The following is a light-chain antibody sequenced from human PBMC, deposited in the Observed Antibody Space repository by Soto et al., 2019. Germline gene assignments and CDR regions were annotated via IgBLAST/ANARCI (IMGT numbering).Light chain of an antibody. CDR1: QGITSY. CDR3: QQLYSYPLT. CDR2: AAS. Sequence: IQVTHSPSSLSASVGDRVTITCRASQGITSYLAWYQQKPGKAPKLLIYAASALQTGVSSGFSGSGYGTDFALTISNLQPEDFATYFCQQLYSYPLTFGGGTKVDIK. J-gene: IGKJ4*01. V-gene: IGKV1-9*01.